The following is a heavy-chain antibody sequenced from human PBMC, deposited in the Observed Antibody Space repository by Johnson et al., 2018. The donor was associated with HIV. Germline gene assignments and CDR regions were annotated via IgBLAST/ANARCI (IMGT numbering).Heavy chain of an antibody. CDR2: IYSGGST. D-gene: IGHD3-22*01. CDR1: GFTVSSNY. J-gene: IGHJ3*02. V-gene: IGHV3-66*03. CDR3: AREYYDSSCYYYGGVSAFDI. Sequence: VQLVESGGGLIQPGGSLRLSCAASGFTVSSNYMSWVRQAPGKGLEWVSVIYSGGSTYYTVSVKGRFTISRDNSKNTLYLQMNSLRAEDKAVYYCAREYYDSSCYYYGGVSAFDIWGQGTMVTVSS.